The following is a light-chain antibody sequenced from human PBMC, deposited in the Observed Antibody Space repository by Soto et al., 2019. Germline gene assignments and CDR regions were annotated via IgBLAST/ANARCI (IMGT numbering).Light chain of an antibody. V-gene: IGKV1-5*03. CDR1: QTISSW. J-gene: IGKJ1*01. Sequence: DIQMTQSPSTLSGPVGDRVTITCRASQTISSWLAWYQQKPGKAPKLLIYKASTLKSGVPSRFSGSGSGTEFTLTISSLQPDDFATYYCQHYNSYSEAFGQGTKVGIK. CDR3: QHYNSYSEA. CDR2: KAS.